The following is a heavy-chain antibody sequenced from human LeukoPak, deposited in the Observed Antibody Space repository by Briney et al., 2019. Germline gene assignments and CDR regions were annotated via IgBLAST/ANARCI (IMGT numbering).Heavy chain of an antibody. CDR3: AKGQQLVAFDI. D-gene: IGHD6-13*01. Sequence: GGSLRLSCAASGFTFTSYGMHWVRQAPGKGLEWVAVIWYDGSNKYYADSVKGRFTISRDNSKNTLYLQMNSLRAEDTAVYYCAKGQQLVAFDIWGQGTMVTVSS. J-gene: IGHJ3*02. CDR2: IWYDGSNK. CDR1: GFTFTSYG. V-gene: IGHV3-30*02.